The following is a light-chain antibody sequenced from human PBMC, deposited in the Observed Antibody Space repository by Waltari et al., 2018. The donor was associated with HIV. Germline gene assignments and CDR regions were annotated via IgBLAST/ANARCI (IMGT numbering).Light chain of an antibody. CDR2: EDN. V-gene: IGLV6-57*04. CDR1: SGSIASNY. CDR3: QSYDSDNEV. J-gene: IGLJ1*01. Sequence: NFMLTQPHSVSESPGKTVTISCTRSSGSIASNYVQWYQQRPGSAPPTVIYEDNERPSGVPDRFSGASDSSSNSASLTISGLKTEDEADYYCQSYDSDNEVFGTGTRVIVL.